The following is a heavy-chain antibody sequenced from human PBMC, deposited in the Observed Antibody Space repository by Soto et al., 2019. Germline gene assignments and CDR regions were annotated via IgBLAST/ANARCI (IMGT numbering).Heavy chain of an antibody. J-gene: IGHJ4*02. V-gene: IGHV4-31*03. D-gene: IGHD2-15*01. CDR2: IYYSGST. Sequence: QVQLQESGPGLVKPSQTLSLTCTVSGGSISSGGYYWSWIRQHPGKGLEWIGYIYYSGSTYYNPSLKSRVTISVDTSKNQFSLKLSSVTAADTAVYYCARGLVVVAATLGCYFDYCGQGTLVTVSS. CDR3: ARGLVVVAATLGCYFDY. CDR1: GGSISSGGYY.